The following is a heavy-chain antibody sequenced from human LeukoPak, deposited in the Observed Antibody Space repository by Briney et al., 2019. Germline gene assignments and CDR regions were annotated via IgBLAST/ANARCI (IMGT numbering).Heavy chain of an antibody. D-gene: IGHD2-2*01. CDR1: GFTFSTYW. J-gene: IGHJ3*01. V-gene: IGHV3-7*04. CDR3: ARDTVVVPQGDAFDL. CDR2: IKYDGIEK. Sequence: GGALRLSCAASGFTFSTYWMAWVRQVPGKRLEWVANIKYDGIEKYHVDSVKGRFTISRDNAKNSLYLQMNSLRTEDTAVYYCARDTVVVPQGDAFDLWGQGTMVTVSS.